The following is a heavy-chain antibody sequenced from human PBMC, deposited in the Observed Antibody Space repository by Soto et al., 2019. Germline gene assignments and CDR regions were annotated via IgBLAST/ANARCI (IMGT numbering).Heavy chain of an antibody. Sequence: VGSLRLSCAASGFTFSSYGMHWVRQAPGKGLEWVAVIWYDGSNKYYADSVKGRFTISRDNSKNTLYLQMNSLRAEDTAVYYCARDLCSGGSCRNYYYYYYMDVWGKGTTVTVSS. D-gene: IGHD2-15*01. CDR3: ARDLCSGGSCRNYYYYYYMDV. J-gene: IGHJ6*03. CDR1: GFTFSSYG. CDR2: IWYDGSNK. V-gene: IGHV3-33*01.